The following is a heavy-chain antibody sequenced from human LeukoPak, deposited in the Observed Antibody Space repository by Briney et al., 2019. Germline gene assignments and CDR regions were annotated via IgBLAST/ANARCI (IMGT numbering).Heavy chain of an antibody. V-gene: IGHV1-2*02. CDR3: ARSYDFWSGPPFDP. CDR1: GYTFTGHY. Sequence: ASVKVSCKASGYTFTGHYMHWVRQTPGQGLEWMGWINPNSGGTKYAQKFQGRVTLTRDTSISTAYMELSRLRCDDTAVYYCARSYDFWSGPPFDPWGQGTLVTVSS. CDR2: INPNSGGT. J-gene: IGHJ5*02. D-gene: IGHD3-3*01.